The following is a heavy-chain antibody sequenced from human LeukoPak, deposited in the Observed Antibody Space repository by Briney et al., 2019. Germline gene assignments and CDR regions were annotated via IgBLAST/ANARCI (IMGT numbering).Heavy chain of an antibody. CDR1: GFTFSSYE. V-gene: IGHV3-48*03. Sequence: PGGSLRLSCAASGFTFSSYEMNWVRQAPGKGLEWVSYISSSGSTIYYADSVKGRFTISRDNAENSLYLQMNSLRAEDTAVYYCARDPAAAGSFDYWGQGTLVTVSS. CDR3: ARDPAAAGSFDY. CDR2: ISSSGSTI. J-gene: IGHJ4*02. D-gene: IGHD6-13*01.